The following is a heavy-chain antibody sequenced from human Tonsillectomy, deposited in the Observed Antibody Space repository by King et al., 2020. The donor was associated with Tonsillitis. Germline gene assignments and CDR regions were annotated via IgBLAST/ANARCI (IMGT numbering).Heavy chain of an antibody. Sequence: QLQESGPGLVKPSETLSLTCTVSGGSISSYYWSWIRQPPGKGLEWIGYIYYSGSTNYNPSLKSRVTISVDTSKNQFSLKLSSVTAADTAVYYCARDRGDGYSSSWYGGANWFDPWGQGTLVTVSS. J-gene: IGHJ5*02. CDR2: IYYSGST. V-gene: IGHV4-59*01. D-gene: IGHD6-13*01. CDR1: GGSISSYY. CDR3: ARDRGDGYSSSWYGGANWFDP.